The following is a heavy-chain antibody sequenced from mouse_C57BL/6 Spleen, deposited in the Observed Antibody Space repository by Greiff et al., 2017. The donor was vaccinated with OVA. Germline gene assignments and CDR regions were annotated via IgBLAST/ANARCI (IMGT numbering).Heavy chain of an antibody. CDR1: GFTFSDYG. Sequence: EVQLQESGGGLVKPGGSLKLSCAASGFTFSDYGMHWVRQAPEKGLEWVANISSGSSTIYYADTVKGGFTISGDNAKNTLFLQMTSLRSEDTAMYYCARGYYYGSYWYFDVWGTGTTVTVSS. J-gene: IGHJ1*03. V-gene: IGHV5-17*01. CDR2: ISSGSSTI. D-gene: IGHD1-1*01. CDR3: ARGYYYGSYWYFDV.